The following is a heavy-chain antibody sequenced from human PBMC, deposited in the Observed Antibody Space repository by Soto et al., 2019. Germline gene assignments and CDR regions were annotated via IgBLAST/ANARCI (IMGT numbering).Heavy chain of an antibody. J-gene: IGHJ6*02. Sequence: GGSLRLSCAASGFTFSSYWMSWVRQAPGKGLEWVGNIKQDGSEKYYVDSVKGRFTISRDNAKNSLYLQMNSLRAEDTAVYYCAREDIVVVPAARYYYYYYGMDVWGQGTTVTGSS. V-gene: IGHV3-7*01. D-gene: IGHD2-2*01. CDR3: AREDIVVVPAARYYYYYYGMDV. CDR1: GFTFSSYW. CDR2: IKQDGSEK.